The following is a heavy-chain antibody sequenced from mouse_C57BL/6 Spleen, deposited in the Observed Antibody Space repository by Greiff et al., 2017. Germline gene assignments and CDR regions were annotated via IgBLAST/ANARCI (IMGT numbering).Heavy chain of an antibody. V-gene: IGHV2-3*01. CDR2: IWGDGST. J-gene: IGHJ4*01. CDR3: ARIYYGYDVAMDY. D-gene: IGHD2-2*01. CDR1: GFSLTSYG. Sequence: VQLQQSGPGLVAPSPSLSITCTVSGFSLTSYGVSWVRQPPGKGLEWLGVIWGDGSTNYHSALISRLIISKDNSNSKVFLNLISLQTDDTATYYCARIYYGYDVAMDYRGPGPSVTASS.